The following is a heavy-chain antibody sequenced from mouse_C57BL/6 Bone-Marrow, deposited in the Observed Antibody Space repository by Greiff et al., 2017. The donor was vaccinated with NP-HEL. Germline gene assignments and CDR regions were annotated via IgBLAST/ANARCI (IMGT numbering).Heavy chain of an antibody. Sequence: QVQLKQSGAELARPGASVKLSCKASGYTFTSYGISWVKQRTGQGLEWIGEIYPRSGNTYYNEKFKGKATLTADKSSSTAYMELRSLTSEDSAVYFCARRTMITPYWYFDVWGTGTTVTVSS. CDR3: ARRTMITPYWYFDV. J-gene: IGHJ1*03. V-gene: IGHV1-81*01. D-gene: IGHD2-4*01. CDR1: GYTFTSYG. CDR2: IYPRSGNT.